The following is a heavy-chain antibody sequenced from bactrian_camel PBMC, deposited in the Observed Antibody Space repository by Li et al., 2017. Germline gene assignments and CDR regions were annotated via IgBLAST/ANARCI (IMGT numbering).Heavy chain of an antibody. CDR1: GNMPSFLR. V-gene: IGHV3S53*01. J-gene: IGHJ6*01. D-gene: IGHD5*01. CDR2: FKRDGST. Sequence: HVQLVESGGGSAQTGGSLRLSCTASGNMPSFLRMGWFRQVPGKEREGIAAFKRDGSTNYADSVKGRFTISKDNIKHTLYLQMTNLKPEDTGMYFCAAVRDPAIAFGAVLSSASDVSPFRYWGQGTQVTVS. CDR3: AAVRDPAIAFGAVLSSASDVSPFRY.